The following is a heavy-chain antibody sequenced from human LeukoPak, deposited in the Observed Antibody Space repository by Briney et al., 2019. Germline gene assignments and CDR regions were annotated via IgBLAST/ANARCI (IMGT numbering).Heavy chain of an antibody. Sequence: PGRSLRLSCAASGFTFSSYGMHWVRQAPGKGLEWVAVIWYDGSNKYYADSVKGRFTISRDNSKNTLYLQMNSLRAEDTAVYYCAKDQAWGVYGGPNVYYFDHWGQGTLVTVSS. D-gene: IGHD4-23*01. J-gene: IGHJ4*02. CDR1: GFTFSSYG. CDR2: IWYDGSNK. CDR3: AKDQAWGVYGGPNVYYFDH. V-gene: IGHV3-33*06.